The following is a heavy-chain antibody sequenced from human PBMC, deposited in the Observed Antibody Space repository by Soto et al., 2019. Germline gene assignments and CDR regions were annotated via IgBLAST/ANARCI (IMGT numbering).Heavy chain of an antibody. CDR1: GYTLTELS. D-gene: IGHD2-8*01. J-gene: IGHJ6*03. CDR2: FDPEDGET. Sequence: GASVKVSCKVSGYTLTELSMHWVRQAPGKGLEWMGGFDPEDGETIYAQKFQGRVTMTEDTSTDTAYMELSSLRSEDTAVYYCATALGYCTNGVCYTPWRNYYYMDVWGKGTTVTVSS. V-gene: IGHV1-24*01. CDR3: ATALGYCTNGVCYTPWRNYYYMDV.